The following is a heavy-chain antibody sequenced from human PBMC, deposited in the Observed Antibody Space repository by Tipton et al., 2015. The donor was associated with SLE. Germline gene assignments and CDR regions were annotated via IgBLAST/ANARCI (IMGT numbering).Heavy chain of an antibody. J-gene: IGHJ4*02. CDR1: GGSISSYY. CDR2: IYYSGST. Sequence: TLSLTCTVSGGSISSYYWSWIRQPPGKGLEWIGYIYYSGSTNYNPSPKSRVTISVDTSKNQFSLKLSSVTAADTAVYYCARCDTGFDYWGQGTLVTVSS. D-gene: IGHD2-21*02. CDR3: ARCDTGFDY. V-gene: IGHV4-59*08.